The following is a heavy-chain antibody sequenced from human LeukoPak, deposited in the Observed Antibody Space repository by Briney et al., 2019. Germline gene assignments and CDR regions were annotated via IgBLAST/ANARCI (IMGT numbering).Heavy chain of an antibody. CDR1: GFTFSSYA. J-gene: IGHJ4*02. CDR3: AKGIVVVVAAIDY. Sequence: PGGSLRLSCAASGFTFSSYAMSWVRQAPGKGLEWVSAISGSGGSTYYADSVKGRFTISRDNYKNTLYLQMNSLRAEDTAVYYCAKGIVVVVAAIDYWGQGTLVTVSS. V-gene: IGHV3-23*01. D-gene: IGHD2-15*01. CDR2: ISGSGGST.